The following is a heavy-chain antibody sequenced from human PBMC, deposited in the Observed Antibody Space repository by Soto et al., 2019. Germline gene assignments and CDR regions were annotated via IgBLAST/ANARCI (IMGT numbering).Heavy chain of an antibody. J-gene: IGHJ6*02. CDR1: GYTFTGYY. CDR2: INPNSGGT. Sequence: ASVKVSCKASGYTFTGYYMHWVRQAPGQGLEWMGWINPNSGGTNYAQKFQGRVTMTRDTSISTAYMELSRLRSDDTAVYYCVCAIQLWPDYYYYGMDVWGQGTTVTVSS. V-gene: IGHV1-2*02. D-gene: IGHD5-18*01. CDR3: VCAIQLWPDYYYYGMDV.